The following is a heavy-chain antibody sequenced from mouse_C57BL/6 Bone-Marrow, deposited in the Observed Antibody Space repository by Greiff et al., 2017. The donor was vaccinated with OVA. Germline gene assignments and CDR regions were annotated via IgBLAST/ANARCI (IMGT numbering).Heavy chain of an antibody. CDR1: GYTFTSYG. Sequence: QVQLQQSGAELARPGASVKLSCKASGYTFTSYGISWVKQRTGQGLEWIGEIYPRSGNTYYNEKFKGKATLTADKSSSTAYMELRTLTSEDSAVSFCVELWPHWYFDVWGTGTTVTVSS. V-gene: IGHV1-81*01. CDR2: IYPRSGNT. CDR3: VELWPHWYFDV. D-gene: IGHD6-1*01. J-gene: IGHJ1*03.